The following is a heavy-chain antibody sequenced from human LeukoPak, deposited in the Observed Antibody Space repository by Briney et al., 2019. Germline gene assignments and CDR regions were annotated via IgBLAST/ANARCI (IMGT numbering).Heavy chain of an antibody. V-gene: IGHV4-59*08. CDR3: ARLGGAYPGDY. D-gene: IGHD2-15*01. CDR2: IYYSGST. Sequence: SETLSLTCTVSDGSITNYDWSWVRQPPGKGLEWIGYIYYSGSTNYNPSLKSRVTISIDTSKNQFSLNLSSVTAADTALYYCARLGGAYPGDYWGQGTLVTVSS. CDR1: DGSITNYD. J-gene: IGHJ4*02.